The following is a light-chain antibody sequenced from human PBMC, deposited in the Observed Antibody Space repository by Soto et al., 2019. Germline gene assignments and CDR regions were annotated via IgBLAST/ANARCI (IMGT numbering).Light chain of an antibody. J-gene: IGKJ4*01. CDR3: QQRRSWPLT. CDR2: DVS. V-gene: IGKV3-11*01. Sequence: EIVLTQSPATLSLSPGERATLSCRASQSVDSYLTWYQQKPGQAPRLLIYDVSKRATGIPVRFSGSGSGTDFTLTISSLEPEDVAVYYCQQRRSWPLTFGGGTKVEIK. CDR1: QSVDSY.